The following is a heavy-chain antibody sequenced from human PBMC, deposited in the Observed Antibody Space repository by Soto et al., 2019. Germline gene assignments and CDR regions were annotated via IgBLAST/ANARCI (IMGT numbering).Heavy chain of an antibody. J-gene: IGHJ4*02. CDR2: IYWDDDK. D-gene: IGHD2-2*01. CDR3: AHSDCSSTSCLNNYFDY. Sequence: QITLKESGPTLVKPTQTLTLTCTFSGFSLSTSGVGVGWIRQPPGKALEWLALIYWDDDKRYSPSLKSRLTITKDTSKNQVVHTMTNMDPVDTATYYCAHSDCSSTSCLNNYFDYWGQGTLVTVSS. CDR1: GFSLSTSGVG. V-gene: IGHV2-5*02.